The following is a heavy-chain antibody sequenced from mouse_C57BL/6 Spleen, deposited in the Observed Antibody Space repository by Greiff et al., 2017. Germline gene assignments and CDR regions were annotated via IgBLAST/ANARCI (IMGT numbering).Heavy chain of an antibody. V-gene: IGHV1-53*01. CDR3: AIYYGRGHYWYFDV. D-gene: IGHD1-1*01. CDR1: GYTFTSYW. J-gene: IGHJ1*03. CDR2: INPSNGGS. Sequence: QVQLQQPGTELVKPGASVKLSCKASGYTFTSYWMHWVKQRPGQGLEWIGNINPSNGGSNYNEKFKSKATLTVDKSSSTAYMQLSSLTSEDSAVYYCAIYYGRGHYWYFDVWGTGTTVTVSS.